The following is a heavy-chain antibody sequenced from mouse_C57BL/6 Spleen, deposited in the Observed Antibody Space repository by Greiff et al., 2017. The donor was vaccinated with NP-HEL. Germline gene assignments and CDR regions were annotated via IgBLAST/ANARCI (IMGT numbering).Heavy chain of an antibody. CDR3: ATYYDYDGDY. CDR2: IYPGDGDT. CDR1: GYAFSSSW. Sequence: QVQLKESGPELVKPGASVKISCKASGYAFSSSWMNWVKQRPGKGLEWIGRIYPGDGDTNYNGKFKGKATLTADKSSSTAYMRLSSLTSEDSAVYFCATYYDYDGDYWGQGTTLTVSS. D-gene: IGHD2-4*01. V-gene: IGHV1-82*01. J-gene: IGHJ2*01.